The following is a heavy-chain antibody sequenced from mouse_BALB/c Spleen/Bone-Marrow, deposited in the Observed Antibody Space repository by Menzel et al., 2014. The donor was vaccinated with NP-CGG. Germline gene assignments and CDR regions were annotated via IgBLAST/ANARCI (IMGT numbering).Heavy chain of an antibody. CDR2: INPDSRTI. CDR1: GFDFSRYW. V-gene: IGHV4-1*02. J-gene: IGHJ2*01. D-gene: IGHD1-1*01. Sequence: EVMLVESGGGLVQPGGSLKLSCAGSGFDFSRYWMSWVRQAPGKGLEWIGEINPDSRTINYSPSLKDKFIISKDNAKNSLYLRLNKVRSEDTALYYCARPDYYGYLNYWGQGTTLTVSS. CDR3: ARPDYYGYLNY.